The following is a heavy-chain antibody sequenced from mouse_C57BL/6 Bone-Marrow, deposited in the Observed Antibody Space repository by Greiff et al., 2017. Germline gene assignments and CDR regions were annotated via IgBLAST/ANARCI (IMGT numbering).Heavy chain of an antibody. CDR3: ARSYGNYWYFDV. CDR2: IYPGGGYT. CDR1: GYTFTNFW. D-gene: IGHD1-1*01. Sequence: VQLQQSGAELVRPGTSVKMSCKASGYTFTNFWIGWAKQRPGHGLEWIGDIYPGGGYTNYNEKFKGKATLTADKSSSTAYLQFSSLTSEDSAIYYCARSYGNYWYFDVWGTGTTVTVSS. J-gene: IGHJ1*03. V-gene: IGHV1-63*01.